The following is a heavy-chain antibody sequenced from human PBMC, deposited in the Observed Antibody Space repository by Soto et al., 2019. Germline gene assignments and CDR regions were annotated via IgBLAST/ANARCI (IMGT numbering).Heavy chain of an antibody. Sequence: SVKVSCKASGGTFSSYAIIWVRQAPGQGLEWMGGIIPIFGTANYAQKFQGRVTITADESTSTAYMELSSLRSEDTAVYYCARDRVVVVDNWFXPWGQGTLVTVSS. J-gene: IGHJ5*02. V-gene: IGHV1-69*13. D-gene: IGHD2-15*01. CDR1: GGTFSSYA. CDR3: ARDRVVVVDNWFXP. CDR2: IIPIFGTA.